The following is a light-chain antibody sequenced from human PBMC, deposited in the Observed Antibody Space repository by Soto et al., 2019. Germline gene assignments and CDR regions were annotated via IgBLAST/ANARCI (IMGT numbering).Light chain of an antibody. J-gene: IGLJ1*01. CDR2: DVS. CDR1: SSDNGTYNY. CDR3: NSHTGTSSRYV. Sequence: QSWLTHPASVSGSPGQSSTISCTGTSSDNGTYNYVSWYQQHTGKAPKLMIFDVSYRPSGVSNRFSGSKSDNTASLTISGLQAEDEADYYCNSHTGTSSRYVFGTGTKVTV. V-gene: IGLV2-14*03.